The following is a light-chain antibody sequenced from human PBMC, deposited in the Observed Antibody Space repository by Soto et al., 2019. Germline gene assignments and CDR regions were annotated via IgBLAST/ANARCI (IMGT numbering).Light chain of an antibody. CDR3: QQYDSWPRT. J-gene: IGKJ1*01. V-gene: IGKV3-15*01. Sequence: EIVMTQSPASLSVSPGETATLSCRASQRVGGNLAWYQQKPGQAPRLLIYHASTRATGVPARFSGSGSGTDFTLTISSLQSEDIAFFYCQQYDSWPRTFGQGTKVEIK. CDR2: HAS. CDR1: QRVGGN.